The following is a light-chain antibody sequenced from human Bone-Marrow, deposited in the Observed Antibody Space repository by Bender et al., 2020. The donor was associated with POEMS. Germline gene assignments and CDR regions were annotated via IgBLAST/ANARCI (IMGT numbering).Light chain of an antibody. CDR1: NIGTKS. V-gene: IGLV3-25*03. CDR2: KDV. J-gene: IGLJ3*02. CDR3: QSAASSSTPWV. Sequence: SYVLTQPPSVSVAPGQTATIPCGGNNIGTKSVHWYQQKPGQAPVLVIYKDVERPSGIPERFAGSTSGTTVTLTIIGVQAEDEADYYCQSAASSSTPWVFGGGTKLTVL.